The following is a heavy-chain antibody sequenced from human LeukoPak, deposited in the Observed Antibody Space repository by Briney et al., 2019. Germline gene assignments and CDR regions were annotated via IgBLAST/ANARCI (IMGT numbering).Heavy chain of an antibody. V-gene: IGHV1-2*02. J-gene: IGHJ5*02. D-gene: IGHD3-3*01. CDR1: GYTFTGYY. CDR2: INPNSGGT. Sequence: ASVKVSCKASGYTFTGYYMHWVRQAPGQGLEWMGWINPNSGGTNYAQKFQGRVTMTRDTSISTAYMELSRLRSDDTAVYYCARSLNFGVDHNWFDPWGQGTLVTVSS. CDR3: ARSLNFGVDHNWFDP.